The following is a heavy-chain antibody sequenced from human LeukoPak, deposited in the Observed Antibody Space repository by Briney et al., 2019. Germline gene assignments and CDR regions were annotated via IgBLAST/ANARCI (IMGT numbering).Heavy chain of an antibody. CDR1: GGSFSGYY. V-gene: IGHV4-34*01. Sequence: SETLSLTCAVYGGSFSGYYWSWIRQPPGKGLEWIGEINHSGSTNYNPSLKSRVTISVDTSKNQFSLKLSSVTAADTAVYYCARGVPDYFGYWGQGTLVTVSS. CDR3: ARGVPDYFGY. J-gene: IGHJ4*02. D-gene: IGHD2-2*01. CDR2: INHSGST.